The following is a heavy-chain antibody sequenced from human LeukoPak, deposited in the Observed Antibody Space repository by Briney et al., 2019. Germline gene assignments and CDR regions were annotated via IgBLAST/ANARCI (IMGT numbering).Heavy chain of an antibody. V-gene: IGHV1-8*01. CDR2: MNPNSGNT. J-gene: IGHJ5*02. CDR3: ARHRGSTILLRFDP. D-gene: IGHD2-2*01. Sequence: ASVNVSCKASGYTFPRYGISWVRQAPGQGLEWMGWMNPNSGNTGYAQKFQGRVTMARNTSISTAYMELSSLRSEDTAVYYCARHRGSTILLRFDPWGQGTLVTVSS. CDR1: GYTFPRYG.